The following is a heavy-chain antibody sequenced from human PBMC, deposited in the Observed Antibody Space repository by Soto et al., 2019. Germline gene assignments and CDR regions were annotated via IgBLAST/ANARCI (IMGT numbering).Heavy chain of an antibody. CDR1: GFTFSSYA. V-gene: IGHV3-23*01. J-gene: IGHJ5*02. CDR2: ISGSGGST. Sequence: GGSLRLSCAASGFTFSSYAMSWVRQAPGKGPEWVSAISGSGGSTYYADSVKGRFTISRDNSKNTLYLQMNSLRAEDTAVYYCAKGAPMVRGVIVTNWFDPWGQGTLVTVSS. CDR3: AKGAPMVRGVIVTNWFDP. D-gene: IGHD3-10*01.